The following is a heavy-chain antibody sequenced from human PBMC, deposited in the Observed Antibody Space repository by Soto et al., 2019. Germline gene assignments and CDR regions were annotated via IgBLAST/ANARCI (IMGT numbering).Heavy chain of an antibody. CDR2: ISGSGTT. D-gene: IGHD6-13*01. V-gene: IGHV3-48*03. CDR1: GYTFNSLE. CDR3: ARGGIH. J-gene: IGHJ4*02. Sequence: EVKLVDSGGGSGQPGGSLRLSCVASGYTFNSLEMNWIRQTPGKGLEWISSISGSGTTKYADSVKGRFTISRDNAHKSIYLEMNSLRVEDTGVYYCARGGIHWGQGALVTVSS.